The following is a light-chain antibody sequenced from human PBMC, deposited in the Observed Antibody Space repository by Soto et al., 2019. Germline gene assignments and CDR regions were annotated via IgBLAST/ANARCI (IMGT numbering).Light chain of an antibody. CDR1: QSVSSN. J-gene: IGKJ5*01. Sequence: EIVMTQSPATLSVSPGERATLSCRASQSVSSNLAWYQQKPGQAPRLLIYGASTRATGIPARFSGSGSGTEFTLTVSSLQSEDFAVYYCQQYKNWPLITFGQGTRLDIK. V-gene: IGKV3-15*01. CDR2: GAS. CDR3: QQYKNWPLIT.